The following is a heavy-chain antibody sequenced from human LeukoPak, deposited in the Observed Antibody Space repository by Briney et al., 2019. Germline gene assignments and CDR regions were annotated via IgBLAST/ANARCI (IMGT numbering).Heavy chain of an antibody. D-gene: IGHD2-15*01. CDR3: ARSGAPTPDY. Sequence: GGSLRLSCAASGFILSRYWMHCVRDAPGKGLVWVSRIDSDGSSTIYADSVKGRHNTSRDNAKHTLNLQMNSLRAEDTALYYCARSGAPTPDYWGQGTLVIVSS. CDR1: GFILSRYW. J-gene: IGHJ4*02. CDR2: IDSDGSST. V-gene: IGHV3-74*01.